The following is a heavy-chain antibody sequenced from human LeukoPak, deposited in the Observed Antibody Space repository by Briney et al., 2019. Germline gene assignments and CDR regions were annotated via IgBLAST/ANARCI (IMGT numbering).Heavy chain of an antibody. CDR1: GFTFSDYY. J-gene: IGHJ3*02. V-gene: IGHV3-11*04. Sequence: MSGGSLRLSCAASGFTFSDYYMSWIRQAPGKGLEGVSYISSSGSTIYYADSVKGRFTISRDNAKNSLYLQMNSLRAEDTAVYYCARDVDTGAFDIWGQGSMVTVSS. CDR3: ARDVDTGAFDI. CDR2: ISSSGSTI. D-gene: IGHD5-18*01.